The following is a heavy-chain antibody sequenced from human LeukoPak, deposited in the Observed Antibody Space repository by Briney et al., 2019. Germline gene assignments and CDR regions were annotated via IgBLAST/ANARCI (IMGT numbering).Heavy chain of an antibody. J-gene: IGHJ4*02. CDR3: ARADSSGWAPFDY. V-gene: IGHV1-2*06. Sequence: ASVKVSCKASGYTFTSYYMHWVRQAPGQGLEWMGRINPNSGGTNYAQKFQGRVTMTRDTSISTAYMELSRLRSDDTAVYYCARADSSGWAPFDYWGQGTLVTVSS. CDR2: INPNSGGT. D-gene: IGHD6-19*01. CDR1: GYTFTSYY.